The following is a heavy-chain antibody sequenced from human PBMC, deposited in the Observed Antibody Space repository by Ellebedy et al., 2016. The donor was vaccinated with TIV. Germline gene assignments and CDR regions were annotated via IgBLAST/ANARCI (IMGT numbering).Heavy chain of an antibody. CDR1: GGSISSYY. V-gene: IGHV4-59*01. D-gene: IGHD3-10*01. J-gene: IGHJ3*02. CDR2: IFYSGST. CDR3: AWGTYHYGSGESAFDI. Sequence: MPSETLSLTCTVSGGSISSYYWSWIRQPPGKGLEWIAYIFYSGSTNYNPSLQRRVTISVDTSKNQFSLKLNSVAAADTAMYYCAWGTYHYGSGESAFDIWGQGTMVTVSS.